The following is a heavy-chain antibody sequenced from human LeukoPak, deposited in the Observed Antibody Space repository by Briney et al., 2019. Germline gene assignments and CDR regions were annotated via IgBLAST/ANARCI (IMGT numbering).Heavy chain of an antibody. CDR3: ARDPTGIAAAGFYFDY. CDR1: GYTFTSYY. J-gene: IGHJ4*02. V-gene: IGHV1-46*01. D-gene: IGHD6-13*01. CDR2: INPSGGST. Sequence: ASVEVSCKASGYTFTSYYMHWARQAPGQGFEWMGIINPSGGSTSYAQKFQGRVTMTRDMSTSTVYMELSSLRSEDTAVYYCARDPTGIAAAGFYFDYWGQGTLVTVSS.